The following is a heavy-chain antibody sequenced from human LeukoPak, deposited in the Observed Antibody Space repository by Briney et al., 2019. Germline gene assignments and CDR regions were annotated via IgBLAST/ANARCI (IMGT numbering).Heavy chain of an antibody. CDR2: ISGISDST. D-gene: IGHD5-12*01. V-gene: IGHV3-23*01. CDR3: AKELSAYDGAFDY. J-gene: IGHJ4*02. Sequence: GGSLRLSCGASGFTFSSYAMNWVRQAPGKGLEWVSTISGISDSTYYADSVRGRFTISRDNSKNTLYLQMNSLRVEDTAVYYCAKELSAYDGAFDYWGQGTLVTVSS. CDR1: GFTFSSYA.